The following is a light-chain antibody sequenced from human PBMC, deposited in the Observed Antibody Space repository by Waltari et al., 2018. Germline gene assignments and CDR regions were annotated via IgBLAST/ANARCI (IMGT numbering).Light chain of an antibody. Sequence: SYELTQPPSVSVAPGQTARITCDGDKIGSKNVHWYQHKPGQAPVLVVYDDGDRPSGIPGRFSGYNSGNTAALTISRVDAGDEAEYYCQVWDSGSNHYVFGTVTKVTVL. CDR3: QVWDSGSNHYV. CDR2: DDG. J-gene: IGLJ1*01. CDR1: KIGSKN. V-gene: IGLV3-21*02.